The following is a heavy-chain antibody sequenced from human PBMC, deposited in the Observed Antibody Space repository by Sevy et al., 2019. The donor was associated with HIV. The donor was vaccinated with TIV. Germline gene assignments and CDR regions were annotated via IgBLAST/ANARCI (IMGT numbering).Heavy chain of an antibody. Sequence: ASVKVYCKASGYTFTSYGISWVRQAPGQGLEWMGWISAYNGNTNYAQKLQGRVTMTTDTSTSTAYMELRSLRSDDTAVYYCARLNDSSGYYYYYYYYGIDVRGQGTTVTVSS. CDR1: GYTFTSYG. D-gene: IGHD3-22*01. V-gene: IGHV1-18*01. J-gene: IGHJ6*02. CDR3: ARLNDSSGYYYYYYYYGIDV. CDR2: ISAYNGNT.